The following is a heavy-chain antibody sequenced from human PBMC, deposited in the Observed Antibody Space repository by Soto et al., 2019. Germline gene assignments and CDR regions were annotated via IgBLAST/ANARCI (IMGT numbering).Heavy chain of an antibody. Sequence: SGPTLVNPTQTLTLTCTFSGFSLSTSGVGVGWIRQPPGKALEWLALIYWSDDKRYSPSLKSRLTITKDTSKNQVVLTMTNMDPVDTATYYYAHSFSQQWLVQFDYWGQGTLVTVSS. J-gene: IGHJ4*02. CDR3: AHSFSQQWLVQFDY. CDR2: IYWSDDK. CDR1: GFSLSTSGVG. D-gene: IGHD6-19*01. V-gene: IGHV2-5*01.